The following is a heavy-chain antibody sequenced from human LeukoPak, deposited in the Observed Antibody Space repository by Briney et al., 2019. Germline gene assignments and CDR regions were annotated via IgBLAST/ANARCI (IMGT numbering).Heavy chain of an antibody. J-gene: IGHJ4*02. CDR3: ARRWGGSSWYVDY. D-gene: IGHD6-13*01. CDR2: IYYSGST. V-gene: IGHV4-39*01. CDR1: GGSISSSSYY. Sequence: PSEILSLTCTVSGGSISSSSYYWGWIRQPPGKGLEWIGSIYYSGSTYYNPSLKSRVTISVDTFKNQFSLKLSSVTAADTAVYYCARRWGGSSWYVDYWGQGTLVTVSS.